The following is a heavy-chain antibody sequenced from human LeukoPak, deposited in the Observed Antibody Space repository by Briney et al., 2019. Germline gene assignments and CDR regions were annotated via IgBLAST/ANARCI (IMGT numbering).Heavy chain of an antibody. Sequence: ASVKVSCKASGYTFTGYYIHWVRQAPGQGLEWMGWINPNSGGTNYAQKFQNRVTMTRDTSISTAYMELGRLRSDDTAVYYCARRGGSYQDYWGQGTLVTVSS. CDR3: ARRGGSYQDY. CDR2: INPNSGGT. J-gene: IGHJ4*02. D-gene: IGHD1-26*01. CDR1: GYTFTGYY. V-gene: IGHV1-2*02.